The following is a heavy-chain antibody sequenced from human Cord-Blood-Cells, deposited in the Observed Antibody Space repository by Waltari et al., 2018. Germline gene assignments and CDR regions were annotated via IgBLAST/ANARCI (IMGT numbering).Heavy chain of an antibody. D-gene: IGHD6-13*01. CDR1: GGSFSGYY. Sequence: QVQLQQWGAGLLKPSETLSLTCAVYGGSFSGYYWSWISQPPGKGLDWIGEINHSGSTNYNPSLKSRVTISVDTSKNQFSLKLSSVTAADTAVYYCARRTPGIAAAGYFDYWGQGTLVTVSS. CDR3: ARRTPGIAAAGYFDY. CDR2: INHSGST. J-gene: IGHJ4*02. V-gene: IGHV4-34*01.